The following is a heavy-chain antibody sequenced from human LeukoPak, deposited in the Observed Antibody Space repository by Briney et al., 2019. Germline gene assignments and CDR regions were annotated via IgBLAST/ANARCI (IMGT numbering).Heavy chain of an antibody. CDR3: AGSHSSSWYPPWFY. Sequence: GGSLRLSCAASGFSFGSYAMHWVRQAPGKGLEWVAVISNDGNIQYYVDSVKGRFTISRDNSKNTVYLQMNSLRAEDTAVYYCAGSHSSSWYPPWFYWGQGTLVTVSS. V-gene: IGHV3-30*04. CDR1: GFSFGSYA. J-gene: IGHJ4*02. D-gene: IGHD6-13*01. CDR2: ISNDGNIQ.